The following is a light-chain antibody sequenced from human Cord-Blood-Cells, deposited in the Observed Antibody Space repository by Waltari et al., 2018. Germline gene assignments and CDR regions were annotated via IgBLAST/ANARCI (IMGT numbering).Light chain of an antibody. CDR3: GTWDSSLSAGV. CDR2: CSN. V-gene: IGLV1-51*01. J-gene: IGLJ2*01. CDR1: SPNIGNNY. Sequence: QSVLTQPPSVSAAPGQKVTISCSGSSPNIGNNYVSWYQQLPGTAPRLLIYCSNKRPSGIPDRFSGSKSGTSATLGITGLQTGDEADYYCGTWDSSLSAGVFGGGTKLTVL.